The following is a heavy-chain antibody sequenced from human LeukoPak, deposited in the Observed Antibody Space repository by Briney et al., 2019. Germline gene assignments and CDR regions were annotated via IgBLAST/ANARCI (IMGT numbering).Heavy chain of an antibody. Sequence: PGGSLRLSCATSGFTFRNYALHWVRQAPGEGLEWVSYTNTSGSTVFYADSVKGRFTISRDNAKNSLYLQMNSLRVEDTAIYYCARDGHGYWGQGTLVTVSS. CDR1: GFTFRNYA. J-gene: IGHJ4*02. CDR3: ARDGHGY. CDR2: TNTSGSTV. V-gene: IGHV3-48*03.